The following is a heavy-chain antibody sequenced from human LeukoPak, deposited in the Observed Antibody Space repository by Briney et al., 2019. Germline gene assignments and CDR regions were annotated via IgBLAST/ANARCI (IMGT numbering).Heavy chain of an antibody. CDR2: IYSGGST. CDR1: GFTVSSNY. J-gene: IGHJ3*02. CDR3: ARATEGAFDI. Sequence: GGSLRLSCAASGFTVSSNYMSWVRQAPGKGLEWVSVIYSGGSTYYSDSVKGRFTISRDNSKSTLYLQMNSLRAEDTAVYYCARATEGAFDIWGQGTMVTVSS. V-gene: IGHV3-66*02.